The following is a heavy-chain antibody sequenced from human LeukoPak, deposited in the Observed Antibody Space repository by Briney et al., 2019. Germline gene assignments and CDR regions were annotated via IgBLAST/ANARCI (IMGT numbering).Heavy chain of an antibody. CDR3: VRVGLGNPPDFDY. CDR1: GFTFSSYT. J-gene: IGHJ4*02. Sequence: GGSLRLSCAASGFTFSSYTMTWVRQAPGKGLEWVAHIDEDGSEKIYVDSVKGRFTISRDIAKNTLYLQMNDMRAEDTAVYYCVRVGLGNPPDFDYWGQGTLVTVSS. V-gene: IGHV3-7*04. CDR2: IDEDGSEK.